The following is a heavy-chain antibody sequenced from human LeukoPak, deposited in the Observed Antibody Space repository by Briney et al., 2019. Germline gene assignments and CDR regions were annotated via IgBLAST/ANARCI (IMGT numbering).Heavy chain of an antibody. CDR3: ARDRRYYGSGTDEGWFGP. CDR2: IIPLFGTR. Sequence: HGSSVKVSCKASGDTFSSYAMTWVRQAPGQGLEWMGGIIPLFGTRNYAQKFQGRVTITADESTSIVYMELSSLRSDDTAVYYCARDRRYYGSGTDEGWFGPWGQGTLVTVSS. V-gene: IGHV1-69*01. D-gene: IGHD3-10*01. CDR1: GDTFSSYA. J-gene: IGHJ5*02.